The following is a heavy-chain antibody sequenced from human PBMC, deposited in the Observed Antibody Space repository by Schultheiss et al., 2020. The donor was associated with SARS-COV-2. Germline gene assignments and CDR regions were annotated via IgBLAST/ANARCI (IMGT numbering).Heavy chain of an antibody. J-gene: IGHJ6*02. CDR3: ARDLLPIVVVPAAILEDYYYYGMDV. D-gene: IGHD2-2*02. CDR2: IIPIFGTA. CDR1: GGTFSSYA. Sequence: SVKVSCKASGGTFSSYAISWVRQAPGQGLEWMGGIIPIFGTANYAQKFQGRVTITADESTSTAYMELSSLRSEDTAVYYCARDLLPIVVVPAAILEDYYYYGMDVWGQGTTVTVSS. V-gene: IGHV1-69*13.